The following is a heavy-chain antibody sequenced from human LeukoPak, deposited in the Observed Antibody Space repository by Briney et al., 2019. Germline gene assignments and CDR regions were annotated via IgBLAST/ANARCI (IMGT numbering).Heavy chain of an antibody. CDR2: ISGSGGGT. J-gene: IGHJ4*02. Sequence: GGSLRLSCAASGFTFSSYAMSWVRQAPEKGLEWVSTISGSGGGTYYADSVKGRFTISRDDSKNTLYLQMNSLRAEDTAVYYCVKDLGRYRNNCFDYWGQETLVTVSS. V-gene: IGHV3-23*01. CDR1: GFTFSSYA. D-gene: IGHD1-26*01. CDR3: VKDLGRYRNNCFDY.